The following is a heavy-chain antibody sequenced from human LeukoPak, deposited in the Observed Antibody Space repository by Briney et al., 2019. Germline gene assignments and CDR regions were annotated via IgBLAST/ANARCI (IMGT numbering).Heavy chain of an antibody. Sequence: APVKVSCKASGGTYTSYAISWVRQAPGQGLEWMGGIIPIFGTANYAQKSQGRVTITADESTSTAYMELSSLRSEDTAVYYCARGDMGDDAFDIWGQGTMVTVSS. D-gene: IGHD2-21*02. CDR1: GGTYTSYA. CDR3: ARGDMGDDAFDI. V-gene: IGHV1-69*13. CDR2: IIPIFGTA. J-gene: IGHJ3*02.